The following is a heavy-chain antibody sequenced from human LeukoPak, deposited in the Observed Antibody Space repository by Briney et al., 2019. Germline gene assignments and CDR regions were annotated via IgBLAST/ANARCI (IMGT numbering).Heavy chain of an antibody. CDR3: ARGDSSDWRLDY. CDR1: GYSLISGYY. D-gene: IGHD6-19*01. J-gene: IGHJ4*02. Sequence: SETLSLTCTVSGYSLISGYYWGWIRQPPGKGLEWIGSIYHSGSTYYNPSLKSRVTISVDTSKNQFSLKLSSVTAADTAVYYCARGDSSDWRLDYWGQGTLVTVSS. CDR2: IYHSGST. V-gene: IGHV4-38-2*02.